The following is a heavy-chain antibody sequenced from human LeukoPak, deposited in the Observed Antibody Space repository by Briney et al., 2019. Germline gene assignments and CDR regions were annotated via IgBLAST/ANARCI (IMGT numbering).Heavy chain of an antibody. CDR2: INHSGST. D-gene: IGHD3-9*01. Sequence: SETLSLTCAVYGGSFSGYYWSWIRQPPGKGLEWIGEINHSGSTNYNPSLKSRVTISVDTSKNQFSLRLSSVTAADTAVYYCARGGDYDILTEGRSFDPRGQGTLVTVSS. CDR1: GGSFSGYY. V-gene: IGHV4-34*01. CDR3: ARGGDYDILTEGRSFDP. J-gene: IGHJ5*02.